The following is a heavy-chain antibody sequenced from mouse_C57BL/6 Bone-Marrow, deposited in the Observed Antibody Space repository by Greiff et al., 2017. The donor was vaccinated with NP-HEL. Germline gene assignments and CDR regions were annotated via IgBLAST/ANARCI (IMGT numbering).Heavy chain of an antibody. CDR1: GFTFSSYG. J-gene: IGHJ3*01. CDR3: ARPLTAQASWFAY. CDR2: ISSGGSYT. V-gene: IGHV5-6*01. Sequence: VQLQQSGGDLVKPGGSLKLSCAASGFTFSSYGMSWVRQTPDKRLEWVATISSGGSYTYYPDSVKGRFTISRDNAKNTLYLQMSSLKSEDTAMYYCARPLTAQASWFAYWGQGTLVTVSA. D-gene: IGHD3-2*02.